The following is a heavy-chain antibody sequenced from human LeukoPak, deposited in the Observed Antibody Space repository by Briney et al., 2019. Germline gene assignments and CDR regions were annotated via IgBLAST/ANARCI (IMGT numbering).Heavy chain of an antibody. Sequence: ASVKASCKTSGYTFTGYYMHWVRQAPGQGLEWMGWINPNSGDTNYAQKFQGRVTMTRDTSTNTTYMELSRLRSDDTAVYYCARVLPPDYFDYWGQGTLVTVSS. V-gene: IGHV1-2*02. CDR3: ARVLPPDYFDY. J-gene: IGHJ4*02. CDR1: GYTFTGYY. CDR2: INPNSGDT.